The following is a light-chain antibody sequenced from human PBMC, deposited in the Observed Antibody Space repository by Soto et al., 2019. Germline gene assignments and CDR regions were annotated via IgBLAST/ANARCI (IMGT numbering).Light chain of an antibody. CDR2: DVS. CDR3: SSYTSSSTVYV. V-gene: IGLV2-14*01. CDR1: SSDVGGYNY. Sequence: QSALTQPASVSGSPGQSITISCTGTSSDVGGYNYVSWYQQHPGKAPKLMIYDVSNRPSGVSNRFSGSKSGNTASLTISGLQAEDEADYYCSSYTSSSTVYVFGTGTQLTVL. J-gene: IGLJ1*01.